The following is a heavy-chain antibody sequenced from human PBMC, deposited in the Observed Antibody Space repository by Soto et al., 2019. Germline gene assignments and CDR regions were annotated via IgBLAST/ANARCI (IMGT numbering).Heavy chain of an antibody. V-gene: IGHV4-4*02. D-gene: IGHD1-7*01. Sequence: QVQLQESGPGLVKPSVTLSLTCAVSGGSFTSNNWWTWVRQPPGQGLEWIGEIYRTGSTNYNPSLKIRVTISLAKSENQFSLKVTSLTAADTAVYYCASRDPGTSVDYWGQGTLVTVSS. CDR2: IYRTGST. CDR3: ASRDPGTSVDY. J-gene: IGHJ4*02. CDR1: GGSFTSNNW.